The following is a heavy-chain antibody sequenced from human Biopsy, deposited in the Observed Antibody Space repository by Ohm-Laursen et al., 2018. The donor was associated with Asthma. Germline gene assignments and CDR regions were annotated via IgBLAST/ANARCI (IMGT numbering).Heavy chain of an antibody. D-gene: IGHD3-10*01. Sequence: ASVKVSCKASGYPFTDYYVHWVRQAPGQGLEWMGIINPSGGSTSYAQKFQGRVTMTRDTSTSTVYMELSSLRSEDTAVYYCARVSITPGAFDIWGQGAMVTVSS. CDR1: GYPFTDYY. CDR2: INPSGGST. J-gene: IGHJ3*02. CDR3: ARVSITPGAFDI. V-gene: IGHV1-46*01.